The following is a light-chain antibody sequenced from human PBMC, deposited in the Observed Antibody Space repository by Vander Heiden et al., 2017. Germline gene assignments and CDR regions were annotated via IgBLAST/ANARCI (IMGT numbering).Light chain of an antibody. J-gene: IGLJ2*01. CDR3: CSYAGSYILV. CDR1: SSDVGDYNF. CDR2: DVS. Sequence: QSALSQTRSVSGSPGQSVTMSCTGTSSDVGDYNFVSWYQQHPGKVPKLMIYDVSKRPSGVPDRFSGSKSGNTASLTISGLQAEDEADYYCCSYAGSYILVFGGGTKLTVL. V-gene: IGLV2-11*01.